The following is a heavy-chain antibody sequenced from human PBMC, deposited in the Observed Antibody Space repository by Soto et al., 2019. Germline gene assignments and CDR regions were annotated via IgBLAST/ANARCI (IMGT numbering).Heavy chain of an antibody. CDR1: GYTFTGYY. J-gene: IGHJ5*02. V-gene: IGHV1-2*04. D-gene: IGHD2-2*01. Sequence: ASVKVSCKASGYTFTGYYMHWVRQAPGQGLEWMGWINPNSGGTNYAQKFQGWVTMTRDTSISTAYMELRSLRSDDTAVYYCARVTCSSTSCYAGWFDPWGQGTLVTVSS. CDR3: ARVTCSSTSCYAGWFDP. CDR2: INPNSGGT.